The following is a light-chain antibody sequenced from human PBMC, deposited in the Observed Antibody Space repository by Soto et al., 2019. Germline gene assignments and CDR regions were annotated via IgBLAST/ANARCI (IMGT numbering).Light chain of an antibody. CDR2: TSV. CDR1: QPISDR. J-gene: IGKJ2*01. V-gene: IGKV1-39*01. Sequence: DIQMTQSPSSLSASVGDRVTLTCRASQPISDRLNWYQQKPGKAPRLLIYTSVTLQSGVPSRFSGSGSGTDFTLTISSLQPEDFATYYCQQSHSAPYTFGQGTNLEIK. CDR3: QQSHSAPYT.